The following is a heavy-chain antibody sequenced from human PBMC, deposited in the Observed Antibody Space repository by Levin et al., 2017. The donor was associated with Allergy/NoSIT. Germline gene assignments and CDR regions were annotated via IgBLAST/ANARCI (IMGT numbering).Heavy chain of an antibody. J-gene: IGHJ4*02. Sequence: GSLRLSCTVSGGSISSYYWSWIRQPPGKGLEWIGYIYYSGGTNYNPSLKSRVTISVDTSKNQFSLKLSSVTAADTAVYYCARRRSGGRDFDYWGQGTLVTVSS. CDR3: ARRRSGGRDFDY. V-gene: IGHV4-59*08. D-gene: IGHD1-26*01. CDR1: GGSISSYY. CDR2: IYYSGGT.